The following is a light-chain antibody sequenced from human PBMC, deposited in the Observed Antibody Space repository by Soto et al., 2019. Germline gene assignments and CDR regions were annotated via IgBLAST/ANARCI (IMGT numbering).Light chain of an antibody. CDR2: SAS. CDR3: QEYNGDSGLT. Sequence: DIQMTQSPSTVSASIGDRVTITCRASQTIRSWVAWYQQKPGKAPELLIYSASGLETGVPSRFIGSGFGTEFTLTISSLHPDDFATYYCQEYNGDSGLTFGGGTKVEIK. V-gene: IGKV1-5*03. J-gene: IGKJ4*01. CDR1: QTIRSW.